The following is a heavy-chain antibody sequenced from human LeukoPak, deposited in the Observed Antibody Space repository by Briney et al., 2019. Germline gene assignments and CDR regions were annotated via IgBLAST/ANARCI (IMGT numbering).Heavy chain of an antibody. CDR1: GFTFSSYA. J-gene: IGHJ6*02. D-gene: IGHD3-3*01. V-gene: IGHV3-23*01. CDR3: AKGGSVTIFGVVIRSTKMKNYYYGMDV. CDR2: ISGSGGST. Sequence: GGSLRLSCAASGFTFSSYAMSWVRQAPGKGLEWVSAISGSGGSTYYADSVKGRFTISRDNSKNTPYLQMNSLRAEDTAVYYCAKGGSVTIFGVVIRSTKMKNYYYGMDVWGQGTTVTVSS.